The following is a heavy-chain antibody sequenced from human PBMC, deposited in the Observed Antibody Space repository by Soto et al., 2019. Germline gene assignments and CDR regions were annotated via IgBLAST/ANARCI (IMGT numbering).Heavy chain of an antibody. D-gene: IGHD3-3*01. V-gene: IGHV1-8*01. CDR3: ARGAGTYYDSWSGYFPLYYFDY. CDR1: GYTFTSYD. J-gene: IGHJ4*02. CDR2: MNPNSGNT. Sequence: GASVKVSCKASGYTFTSYDINWVRQATGQGLEWMGWMNPNSGNTGYAQKFQGRVTMTRNTSISTAYMELSSLRSEDTAVYYCARGAGTYYDSWSGYFPLYYFDYWGQGTLVTVSS.